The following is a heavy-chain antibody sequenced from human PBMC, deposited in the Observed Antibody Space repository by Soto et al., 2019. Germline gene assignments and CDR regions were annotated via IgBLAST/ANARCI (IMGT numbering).Heavy chain of an antibody. CDR3: ARDVGPRWGGMVTWNFDY. V-gene: IGHV3-30-3*01. J-gene: IGHJ4*02. CDR2: ISYDGSNK. D-gene: IGHD2-21*02. CDR1: GFTFSSYA. Sequence: PGGSLRLSCAASGFTFSSYAMHWVRQAPGKGLEWVAVISYDGSNKYYADSVKGRFTISRDNSKNTLYLQMNSLRAEDTAVYYCARDVGPRWGGMVTWNFDYWGQGTLVTVSS.